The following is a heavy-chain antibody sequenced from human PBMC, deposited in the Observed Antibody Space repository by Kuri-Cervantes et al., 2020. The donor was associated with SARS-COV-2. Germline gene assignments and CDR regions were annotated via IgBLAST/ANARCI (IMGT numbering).Heavy chain of an antibody. CDR3: ARDSSSPQLYYYYYYMDV. CDR2: IIPIFGTA. V-gene: IGHV1-69*06. Sequence: SVKVSCKASGGTFSSYAISWVRQAPGQGLEWMGRIIPIFGTANYAQKFQGRVTITADKSTSTAYMELSSLRSEDTAVYYCARDSSSPQLYYYYYYMDVWGKGTTVTDSS. CDR1: GGTFSSYA. J-gene: IGHJ6*03. D-gene: IGHD6-6*01.